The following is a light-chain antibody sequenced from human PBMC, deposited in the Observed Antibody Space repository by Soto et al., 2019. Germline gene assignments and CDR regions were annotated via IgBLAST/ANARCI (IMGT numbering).Light chain of an antibody. CDR1: GSDVGGYNY. J-gene: IGLJ2*01. Sequence: QSALTQPASVSGSPGQSITISCTGTGSDVGGYNYVSWYQQHPGKAPKLMIYEVSNRPSGVSNRFSGSKSGNTASLTISGLLAEDEADYYCSSYTSSSTLVFGGGTKLTVL. CDR2: EVS. V-gene: IGLV2-14*01. CDR3: SSYTSSSTLV.